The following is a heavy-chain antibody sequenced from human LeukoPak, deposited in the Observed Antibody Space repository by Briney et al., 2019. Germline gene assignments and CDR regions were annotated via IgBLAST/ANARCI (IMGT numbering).Heavy chain of an antibody. CDR1: GGSISNSGGFY. D-gene: IGHD2-15*01. CDR2: ISYRGST. J-gene: IGHJ4*02. CDR3: ARISQSSGGFYY. Sequence: SETLSLTCTVSGGSISNSGGFYWSWIRQHPGDGLEWIGFISYRGSTYYNPSLKSRVSMSVDTSRSQFSLRLTSMTDEDTAVYYCARISQSSGGFYYWGQGTLVTVSS. V-gene: IGHV4-31*02.